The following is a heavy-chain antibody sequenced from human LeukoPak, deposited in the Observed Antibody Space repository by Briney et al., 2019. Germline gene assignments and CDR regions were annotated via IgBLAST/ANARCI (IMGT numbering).Heavy chain of an antibody. Sequence: SGTLSLTCSVSGGSIISYYWSWIRQPPGKGLEWIGYIYYSGSAKYNPSLKSRVTISVDTSKNQFSLKLTSVTAVDTAVYYCARYIGAARSDYWGQGTLVTVSS. J-gene: IGHJ4*02. D-gene: IGHD6-6*01. V-gene: IGHV4-59*01. CDR3: ARYIGAARSDY. CDR2: IYYSGSA. CDR1: GGSIISYY.